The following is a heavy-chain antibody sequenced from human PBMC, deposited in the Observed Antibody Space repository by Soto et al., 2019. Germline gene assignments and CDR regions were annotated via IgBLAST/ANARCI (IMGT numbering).Heavy chain of an antibody. D-gene: IGHD3-22*01. CDR1: GGTFSSYT. J-gene: IGHJ4*02. CDR3: ARDTSYYYDSSGGFPGY. CDR2: IIPILGIA. Sequence: ASVKVSCKASGGTFSSYTISWVRQAPGQGLEWMGRIIPILGIANYAQKFQGRVTITADKSTSTAYMELSSLRSEDTAVYYCARDTSYYYDSSGGFPGYWGQGTLVTVSS. V-gene: IGHV1-69*04.